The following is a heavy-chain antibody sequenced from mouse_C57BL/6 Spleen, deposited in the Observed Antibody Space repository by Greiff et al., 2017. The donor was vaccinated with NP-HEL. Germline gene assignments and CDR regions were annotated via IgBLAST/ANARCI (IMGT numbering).Heavy chain of an antibody. CDR3: ARDSSGQTAMDY. Sequence: DVMLVESGGGLVKPGGSLKLSCAASGFTFSSYAMSWVRQTPEKRLEWVATISDGGSYTYYPDNVKGRFTISRDNAKNNLYLQMSHLKSEDTAMYYCARDSSGQTAMDYWGQGTSVTVSS. D-gene: IGHD3-2*02. CDR1: GFTFSSYA. J-gene: IGHJ4*01. CDR2: ISDGGSYT. V-gene: IGHV5-4*01.